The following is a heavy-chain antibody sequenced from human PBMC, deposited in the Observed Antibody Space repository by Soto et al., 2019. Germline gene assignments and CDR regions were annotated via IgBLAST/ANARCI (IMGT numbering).Heavy chain of an antibody. CDR2: IIPIFGTA. V-gene: IGHV1-69*13. D-gene: IGHD3-10*01. J-gene: IGHJ4*02. Sequence: GASVKVSCKASGGTFSSYAISWVRQAPGQGLEWMGGIIPIFGTANYAQKFQGRVTITADESTSTAYMELSSLRSEDTAVYYCARYVGRRALYFDYWGQGTLVTVSS. CDR1: GGTFSSYA. CDR3: ARYVGRRALYFDY.